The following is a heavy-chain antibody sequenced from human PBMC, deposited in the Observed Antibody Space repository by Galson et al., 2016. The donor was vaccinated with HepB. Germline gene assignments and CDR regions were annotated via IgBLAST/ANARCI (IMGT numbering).Heavy chain of an antibody. CDR1: GFTFSSYA. D-gene: IGHD2/OR15-2a*01. J-gene: IGHJ4*02. CDR2: ISYDGSNK. Sequence: SLRLSCAASGFTFSSYAMHWVRQAPGKGLEWVAVISYDGSNKYYADSVKGRFTISRDNSKNTLYLQMNSLRVEDTALYYCARDVQYRFDSWGQGTLVTVSS. V-gene: IGHV3-30-3*01. CDR3: ARDVQYRFDS.